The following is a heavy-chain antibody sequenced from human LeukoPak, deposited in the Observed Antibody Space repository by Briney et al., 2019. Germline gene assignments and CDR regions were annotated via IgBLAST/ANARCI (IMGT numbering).Heavy chain of an antibody. D-gene: IGHD6-13*01. V-gene: IGHV4-39*07. J-gene: IGHJ6*02. CDR3: ARENQGGYSSSWYPVYYYYGMDV. CDR1: GGSISSSSYY. CDR2: IYYSGST. Sequence: SETLSLTCTVSGGSISSSSYYWGWIRQPPGKGLEWIGSIYYSGSTYYNPSLKSRVTISVDTSKNQFSLKLSSVTAADTAVYYCARENQGGYSSSWYPVYYYYGMDVWGQGTTVTVSS.